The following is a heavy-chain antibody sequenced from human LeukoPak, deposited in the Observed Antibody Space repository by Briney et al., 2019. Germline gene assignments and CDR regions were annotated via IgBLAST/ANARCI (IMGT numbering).Heavy chain of an antibody. CDR3: ARTGSTVTMLYPFDY. J-gene: IGHJ4*02. CDR2: IYYSGST. V-gene: IGHV4-59*02. Sequence: KASETQSLTCSVSGGSVSNYYWSWNRQPPGKGLEWIGYIYYSGSTNYNPSRKSRVSISVDTSKNQFSLKLSSVTAADTAVYYCARTGSTVTMLYPFDYCGQGTLVTVSS. CDR1: GGSVSNYY. D-gene: IGHD4-17*01.